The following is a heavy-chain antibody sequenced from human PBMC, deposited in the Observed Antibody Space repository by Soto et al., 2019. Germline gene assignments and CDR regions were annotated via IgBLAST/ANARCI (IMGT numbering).Heavy chain of an antibody. V-gene: IGHV4-39*01. D-gene: IGHD3-9*01. CDR1: GASISSSSYY. Sequence: PAETLSLTCTVSGASISSSSYYWGWIRQPPGKGLEWIGSIYYSGSTYYNPSLKSRVTISVDTSKNQFSLKLSSVTAADTAVYYCARHLSGNYDPWGQGTLVTVSS. CDR3: ARHLSGNYDP. J-gene: IGHJ5*02. CDR2: IYYSGST.